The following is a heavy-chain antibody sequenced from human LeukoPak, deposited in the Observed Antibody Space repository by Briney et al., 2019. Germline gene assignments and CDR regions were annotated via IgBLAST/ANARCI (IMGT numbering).Heavy chain of an antibody. CDR2: LYYSGST. J-gene: IGHJ3*02. CDR3: ARLLAVAGGDAFDI. V-gene: IGHV4-59*08. CDR1: GGPTMGY. Sequence: KPPGPCPSTGLAPGGPTMGYFWTGFRNPPGKGLKLFGYLYYSGSTNYNPSLKSRVTVSVDTSKDQFSLRLSSVTAADTAVYYCARLLAVAGGDAFDIWGQGKMVTVSS. D-gene: IGHD6-19*01.